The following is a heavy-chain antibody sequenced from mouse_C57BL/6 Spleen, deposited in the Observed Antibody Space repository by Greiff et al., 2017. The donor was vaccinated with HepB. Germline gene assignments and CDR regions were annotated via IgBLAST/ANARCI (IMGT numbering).Heavy chain of an antibody. V-gene: IGHV1-54*01. CDR3: ARSPAYGSSYDYFDY. Sequence: QVHVKQSGAELVRPGTSVKVSCKASGYAFTNYLIEWVKQRPGQGLEWIGVINPGSGGTNYNEKFKGKATLTADKSSSTAYMQLSSLTSEDSAVYFCARSPAYGSSYDYFDYWGQGTTLTVSS. CDR1: GYAFTNYL. D-gene: IGHD1-1*01. CDR2: INPGSGGT. J-gene: IGHJ2*01.